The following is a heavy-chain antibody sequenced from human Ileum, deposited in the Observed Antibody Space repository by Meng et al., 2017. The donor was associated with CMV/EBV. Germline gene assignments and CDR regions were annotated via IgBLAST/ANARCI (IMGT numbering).Heavy chain of an antibody. V-gene: IGHV1-18*04. D-gene: IGHD7-27*01. Sequence: QVHLLQSGAAVKKPGASVKISCTTSGYTFTDHNIGWLRQAPGQGLEWVGWISLGNGQTVYGHKVQGRVTVTTDTSTSTAYMELRSLRSDDTAMYYCARDVWGFDYWGQGTLVTVSS. CDR1: GYTFTDHN. CDR2: ISLGNGQT. CDR3: ARDVWGFDY. J-gene: IGHJ4*02.